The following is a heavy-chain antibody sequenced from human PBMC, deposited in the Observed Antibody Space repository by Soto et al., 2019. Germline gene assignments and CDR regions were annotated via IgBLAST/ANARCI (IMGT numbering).Heavy chain of an antibody. Sequence: GGSLRHFCAVSGFTLSNERMSLFRQAPGKGLEWVGRIKSKTDGGTTDYAAPVKGRFTISRDDSKNTLYLQMNSLKTEDTAVYYCTTDGTYIGSYYVDYWGQGT. D-gene: IGHD1-26*01. CDR3: TTDGTYIGSYYVDY. V-gene: IGHV3-15*01. CDR2: IKSKTDGGTT. CDR1: GFTLSNER. J-gene: IGHJ4*02.